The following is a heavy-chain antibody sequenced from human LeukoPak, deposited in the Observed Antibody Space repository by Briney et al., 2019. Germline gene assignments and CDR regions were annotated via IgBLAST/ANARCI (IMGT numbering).Heavy chain of an antibody. J-gene: IGHJ4*02. CDR1: GFTFSSYA. D-gene: IGHD2-2*01. V-gene: IGHV3-23*01. CDR3: AKDLSGYCSSTSRYGSFDY. Sequence: GGSLRLSCAASGFTFSSYAMSWVRQAPGKGLEWVSAISGSGGSTYYADSVKGRFTISRDNSKNTLYLQMNSLRAEDTAVYYCAKDLSGYCSSTSRYGSFDYWGQGTLVTVSS. CDR2: ISGSGGST.